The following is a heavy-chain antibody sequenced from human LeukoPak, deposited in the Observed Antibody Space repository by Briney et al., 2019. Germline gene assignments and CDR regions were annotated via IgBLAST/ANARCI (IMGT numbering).Heavy chain of an antibody. V-gene: IGHV3-21*01. CDR3: ARAMIAVAGTGFDY. CDR1: GFTFSSYA. Sequence: GGSLRLSCAASGFTFSSYAMHWVRQAPGKGLEWVSSISSSSSYIYYADSVKGRFTISRDNAKNSLYLQMNSLRAEDTAVYYCARAMIAVAGTGFDYWGQGTLVTVSS. J-gene: IGHJ4*02. CDR2: ISSSSSYI. D-gene: IGHD6-19*01.